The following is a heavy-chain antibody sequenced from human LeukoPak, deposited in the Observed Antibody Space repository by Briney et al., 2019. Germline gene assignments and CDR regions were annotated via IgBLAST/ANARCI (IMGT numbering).Heavy chain of an antibody. J-gene: IGHJ4*02. D-gene: IGHD3-22*01. CDR2: INPSGGST. Sequence: ASVKVSCKASGYTFTSYYMHWVRQAPGQGLEWMGIINPSGGSTSYAQKFQGRVTISVDTSKYQFSLKLSSVTAADTAVYYCARISDDYYDSSGYFDYWGQGTLVTVSS. CDR1: GYTFTSYY. CDR3: ARISDDYYDSSGYFDY. V-gene: IGHV1-46*01.